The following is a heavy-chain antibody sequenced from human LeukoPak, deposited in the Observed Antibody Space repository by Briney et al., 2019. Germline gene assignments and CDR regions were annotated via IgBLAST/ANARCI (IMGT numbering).Heavy chain of an antibody. V-gene: IGHV1-18*01. CDR2: ISAYNGNT. D-gene: IGHD3-10*01. CDR3: ARVYYGSGSYYNSYNWFDP. Sequence: ASVKVSCKASGYTFTSYGISWVRQAPGQGLEWMGWISAYNGNTNYAQKLQGRVTMTTDTSTSTAYMELRSLRSDDTAVYYCARVYYGSGSYYNSYNWFDPWGQGTLVTVSS. J-gene: IGHJ5*02. CDR1: GYTFTSYG.